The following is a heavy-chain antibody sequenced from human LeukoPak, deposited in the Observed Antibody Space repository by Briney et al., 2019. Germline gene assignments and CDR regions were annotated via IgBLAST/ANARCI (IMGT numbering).Heavy chain of an antibody. V-gene: IGHV4-39*07. J-gene: IGHJ6*03. CDR1: GGSISSSSYY. Sequence: SETLSLTCTVSGGSISSSSYYWGWIRQPPGKGLEWIGSIYYSGSTYYNPSLKSRVTISVDTSKNQFSLKLSSVTAADTAVYYCARWKKYYDILTGYSVNYYMDVWGKGTTVTVSS. D-gene: IGHD3-9*01. CDR3: ARWKKYYDILTGYSVNYYMDV. CDR2: IYYSGST.